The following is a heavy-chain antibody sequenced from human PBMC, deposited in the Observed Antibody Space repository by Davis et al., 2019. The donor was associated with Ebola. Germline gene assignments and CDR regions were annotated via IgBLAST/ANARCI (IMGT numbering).Heavy chain of an antibody. D-gene: IGHD5-12*01. J-gene: IGHJ4*02. CDR3: AGGREYSYPG. V-gene: IGHV4-59*01. CDR2: FYYSGIT. Sequence: AGSLRLSCTVSGGSISNYYWRWIRQPPGKGLEWIGYFYYSGITNYNPSLKRRVTMSVDKSKNQFSLRLSFVTAADTAFYYCAGGREYSYPGWGQGTLVTVSS. CDR1: GGSISNYY.